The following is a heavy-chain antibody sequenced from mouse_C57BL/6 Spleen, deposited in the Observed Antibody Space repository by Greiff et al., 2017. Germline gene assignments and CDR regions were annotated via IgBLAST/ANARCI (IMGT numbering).Heavy chain of an antibody. J-gene: IGHJ2*01. Sequence: QVQLQQPGAELVKPGASVKMSCKASGYTFTNYWITWVKQRPGQGLEWIGDIYPGSGSTNYNEKFKSKATLTVDTSSSTAYMQLSSLTSEDSAVYYCARREGITTVVADYWGQGTTLTVSS. CDR2: IYPGSGST. CDR3: ARREGITTVVADY. D-gene: IGHD1-1*01. CDR1: GYTFTNYW. V-gene: IGHV1-55*01.